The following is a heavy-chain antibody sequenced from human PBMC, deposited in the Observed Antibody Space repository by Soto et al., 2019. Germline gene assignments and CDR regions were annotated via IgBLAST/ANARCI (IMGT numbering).Heavy chain of an antibody. J-gene: IGHJ5*02. V-gene: IGHV3-33*01. CDR3: AIGAGGSWILGS. D-gene: IGHD3-10*01. CDR1: GFSFTNSG. Sequence: QVQLVESGGGVVQPGRSLRLSCAASGFSFTNSGMHWVRQAPGKGLEWVALIWYDGSNKYYADSVKGRFTISRDNSKNPLYLQLGSLRAKDPAVYYCAIGAGGSWILGSWGQGTLVSVSS. CDR2: IWYDGSNK.